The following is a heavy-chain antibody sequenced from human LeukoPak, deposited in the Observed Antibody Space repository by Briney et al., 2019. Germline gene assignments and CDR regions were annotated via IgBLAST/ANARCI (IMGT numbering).Heavy chain of an antibody. J-gene: IGHJ4*02. CDR2: ITNSGTT. CDR3: ARDVVAARGSFDY. CDR1: GESISSHY. Sequence: SETLSLTCNVSGESISSHYWSWTRQSPGKGLEWIGYITNSGTTKFNPSLKSRVTISRDTSKNQISLRLSSVTAADTAVYYCARDVVAARGSFDYWGQGTLVTVSS. V-gene: IGHV4-59*11. D-gene: IGHD2-2*01.